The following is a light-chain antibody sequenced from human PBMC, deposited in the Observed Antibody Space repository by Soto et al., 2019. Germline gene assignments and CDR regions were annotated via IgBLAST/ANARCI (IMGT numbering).Light chain of an antibody. CDR3: CSYVGASIYV. CDR1: TSFVGTYHF. V-gene: IGLV2-23*01. Sequence: QSALTQPASVSGSAGQSITISCTGTTSFVGTYHFVSWYQQHPGKAPHVLIYEGTKRPSGVSNRFSGATSGRTASLTISGLQTEDAADYYCCSYVGASIYVFGTGTKGTGL. CDR2: EGT. J-gene: IGLJ1*01.